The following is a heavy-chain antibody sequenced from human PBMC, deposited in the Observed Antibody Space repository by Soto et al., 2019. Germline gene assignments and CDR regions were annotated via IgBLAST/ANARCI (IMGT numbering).Heavy chain of an antibody. D-gene: IGHD5-12*01. V-gene: IGHV4-59*01. CDR1: GDSITSNY. CDR2: IYYSGST. CDR3: ARGGDGYFPLDY. J-gene: IGHJ4*02. Sequence: QVQLQESGPGLVKPSETLSLTCSIFGDSITSNYWSWIRQPPGKGLEWIGYIYYSGSTNYNPSLKSRVTISTDTSKTQFSLKLTSVTAADTAVYYCARGGDGYFPLDYWGQGTLVTVSS.